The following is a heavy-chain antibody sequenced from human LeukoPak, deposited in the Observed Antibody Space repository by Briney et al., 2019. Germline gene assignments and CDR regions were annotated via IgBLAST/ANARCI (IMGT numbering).Heavy chain of an antibody. CDR3: AKWKYSNSGIDDY. CDR1: GFTFSSYA. Sequence: GGSLRLSCAASGFTFSSYAMSWVRQVPGKGLEWVSVISGSGDNTYYADSVKGRFTISRDNSKNMLYLQMNSLRAEDTAVYYCAKWKYSNSGIDDYWGQGTLITVSS. V-gene: IGHV3-23*01. D-gene: IGHD6-6*01. J-gene: IGHJ4*02. CDR2: ISGSGDNT.